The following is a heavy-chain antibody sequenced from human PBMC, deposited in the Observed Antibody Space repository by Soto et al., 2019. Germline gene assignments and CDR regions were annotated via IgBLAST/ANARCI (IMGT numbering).Heavy chain of an antibody. V-gene: IGHV4-59*01. Sequence: QVQLQESGPGLVKPSETLSLTCTVSGGSISSYYWSWIRQPPGKGLEWIGYIYYSGSTNYNPSLXSXVXIXXDTSKNQFARKRSSVTAADTAVYYCARRYGGTFDYWGQGTLVTVSS. CDR3: ARRYGGTFDY. CDR2: IYYSGST. D-gene: IGHD3-16*01. CDR1: GGSISSYY. J-gene: IGHJ4*02.